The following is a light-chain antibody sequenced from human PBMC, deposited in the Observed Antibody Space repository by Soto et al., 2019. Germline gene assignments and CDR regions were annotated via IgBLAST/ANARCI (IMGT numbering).Light chain of an antibody. CDR3: QHYNSDAEA. CDR2: NAS. V-gene: IGKV1-5*03. Sequence: DIQMTQSPSTLSGSVGDRVTITCRASQTISSWLAWYQQKPGKAPKLLIYNASTLKSGVPSRFSGSGSGTEFTRTISSRQPDDFATYYCQHYNSDAEAFGQGTQVELK. CDR1: QTISSW. J-gene: IGKJ1*01.